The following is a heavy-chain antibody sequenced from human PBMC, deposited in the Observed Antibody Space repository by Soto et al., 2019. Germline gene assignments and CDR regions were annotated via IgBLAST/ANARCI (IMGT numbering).Heavy chain of an antibody. V-gene: IGHV3-23*01. Sequence: GGSLRLSCAASGFTFSSFAMSWDRQAPEKGLDWVSAISGSGGSTYSADSVKGRFTISRDNSKNTLSLQMSSLRAEDTAVYYCARGFAGCKGSQPDFWGQGSLVTVSS. CDR2: ISGSGGST. CDR1: GFTFSSFA. D-gene: IGHD3-10*01. J-gene: IGHJ4*02. CDR3: ARGFAGCKGSQPDF.